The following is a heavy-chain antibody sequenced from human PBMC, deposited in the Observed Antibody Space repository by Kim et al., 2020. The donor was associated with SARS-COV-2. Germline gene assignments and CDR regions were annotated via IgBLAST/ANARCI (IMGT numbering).Heavy chain of an antibody. CDR2: IKSKTDGGTT. J-gene: IGHJ6*02. D-gene: IGHD3-22*01. CDR3: TTVPSPPMIVVVTLPLGMDV. Sequence: GGSLRLSCAASGFTFSNAWMSWVRQAPGKGLEWVGRIKSKTDGGTTDYAAPVKGRFTISRDDSKNTLYLQMNSLKTEDTAVYYCTTVPSPPMIVVVTLPLGMDVWGQGTTVTVSS. CDR1: GFTFSNAW. V-gene: IGHV3-15*01.